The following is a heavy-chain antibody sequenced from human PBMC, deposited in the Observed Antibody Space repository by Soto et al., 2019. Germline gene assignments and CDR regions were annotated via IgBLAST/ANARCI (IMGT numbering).Heavy chain of an antibody. V-gene: IGHV1-69*06. J-gene: IGHJ4*02. CDR2: IIPIFGTA. D-gene: IGHD5-12*01. CDR3: ARHTVDRGFEY. Sequence: SVKVSCKASGCTFSSYAVSWVRQAPGQGLEWMGGIIPIFGTANYAQKFQGRVTITADKSTSTAYMELSSLRSEDTAVYYCARHTVDRGFEYWGQGTLVSVSS. CDR1: GCTFSSYA.